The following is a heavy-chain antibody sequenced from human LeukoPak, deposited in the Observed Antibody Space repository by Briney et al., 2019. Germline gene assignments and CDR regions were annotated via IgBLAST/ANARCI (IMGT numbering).Heavy chain of an antibody. CDR3: ARGIGTSYDSSRDAFDM. Sequence: SSETLSLTCTVSAGSISSGDYYWSWIRQPAGKGLEWIGRIYSPGTNYNYNPPLKSRVTISIDTSKNQISLKLTSVTAEDTAVYYCARGIGTSYDSSRDAFDMWGQGKMVTVSS. CDR2: IYSPGTNY. CDR1: AGSISSGDYY. V-gene: IGHV4-61*02. J-gene: IGHJ3*02. D-gene: IGHD3-22*01.